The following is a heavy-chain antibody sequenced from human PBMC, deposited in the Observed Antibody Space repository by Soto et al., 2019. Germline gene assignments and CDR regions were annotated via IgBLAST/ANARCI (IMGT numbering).Heavy chain of an antibody. J-gene: IGHJ3*02. CDR3: AREGGTDTAMVRDAFDI. V-gene: IGHV3-30*03. CDR1: GFTFSSYG. CDR2: ISYDGSNK. D-gene: IGHD5-18*01. Sequence: QVQLVESGGGVVQPGRSLRLSCAASGFTFSSYGMHWVRQAPGKGLEWVAVISYDGSNKYYADSVKGRFTISRDNSKNTLYLQMNSLRAEDTAVYYCAREGGTDTAMVRDAFDIWGQGTMVTVSS.